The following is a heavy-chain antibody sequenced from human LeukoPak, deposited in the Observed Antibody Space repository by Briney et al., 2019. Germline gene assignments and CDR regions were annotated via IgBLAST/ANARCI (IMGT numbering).Heavy chain of an antibody. CDR3: ARERESGGYSYGRVPTYYYYGMDV. J-gene: IGHJ6*02. Sequence: SETLSLTCAVYGGSFSGYYWSWIRQPPGKGLEWIGEINHSGSTNYNPSPKGRVTISVDTSKNQFSLKLSSVTAADTAVYYCARERESGGYSYGRVPTYYYYGMDVWGQGTTVTVSS. CDR1: GGSFSGYY. D-gene: IGHD5-18*01. V-gene: IGHV4-34*01. CDR2: INHSGST.